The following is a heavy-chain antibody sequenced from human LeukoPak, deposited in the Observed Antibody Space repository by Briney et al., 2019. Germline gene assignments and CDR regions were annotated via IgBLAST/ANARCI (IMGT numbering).Heavy chain of an antibody. V-gene: IGHV3-66*01. CDR1: GFTVSSNY. D-gene: IGHD1-26*01. CDR3: ARGADSGSYKMGY. Sequence: GGSLRLSCAASGFTVSSNYMSWVRQAPGKGLEWVSVIYSGDNTYYADSVKGRFTITRDNSKNTLYLQMGSLRAEDMAVYYCARGADSGSYKMGYWGQGTLVTVSS. J-gene: IGHJ4*02. CDR2: IYSGDNT.